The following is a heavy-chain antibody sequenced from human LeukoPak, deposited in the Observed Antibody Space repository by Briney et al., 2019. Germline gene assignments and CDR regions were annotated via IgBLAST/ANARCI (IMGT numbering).Heavy chain of an antibody. Sequence: SETLSLTCAVYGGSFSGYYWSWIRQPPGKGLEWIGRIYTSGSTNYNPSLKSRVTMSVDTSKNQFSLKLSSVTAADTAVYYCARDPSSGFDYWGQGTLVTVSS. D-gene: IGHD3-22*01. V-gene: IGHV4-59*10. CDR3: ARDPSSGFDY. J-gene: IGHJ4*02. CDR1: GGSFSGYY. CDR2: IYTSGST.